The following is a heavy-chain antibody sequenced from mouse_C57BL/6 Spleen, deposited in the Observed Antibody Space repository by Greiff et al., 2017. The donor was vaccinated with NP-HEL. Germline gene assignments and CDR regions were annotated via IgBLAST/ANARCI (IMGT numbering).Heavy chain of an antibody. J-gene: IGHJ2*01. D-gene: IGHD4-1*01. CDR2: IDPSDSYT. CDR3: ATLRTGYFDY. V-gene: IGHV1-50*01. Sequence: VQLQQPGAELVKPGASVKLSCKASGYTFTSYWMQWVKQRPGQGLEWIGEIDPSDSYTNYNQKFKGKATLTVDTSSSTAYMQLSSLTSEDSAVYYCATLRTGYFDYWGKGTTLTVSS. CDR1: GYTFTSYW.